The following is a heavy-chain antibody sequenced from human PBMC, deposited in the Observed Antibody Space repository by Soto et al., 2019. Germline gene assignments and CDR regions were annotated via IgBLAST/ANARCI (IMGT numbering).Heavy chain of an antibody. J-gene: IGHJ4*02. V-gene: IGHV4-30-4*01. CDR3: AGFGVGDRDDK. D-gene: IGHD2-8*01. CDR1: GSYITSGDYH. Sequence: QVRLQESGPGLVKASQTLSLTCSVSGSYITSGDYHWTWIRQAPGKGLEWIGYISHSETTYYSPALKNRIIISSDFSMNQFSLRLNSGTAADTAVYFCAGFGVGDRDDKGGQGTLVTVSS. CDR2: ISHSETT.